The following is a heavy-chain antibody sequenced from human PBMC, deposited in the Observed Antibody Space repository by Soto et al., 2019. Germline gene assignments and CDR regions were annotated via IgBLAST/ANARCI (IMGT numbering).Heavy chain of an antibody. J-gene: IGHJ4*02. CDR2: ISYDGSNK. CDR3: ARGGIEYSSSEPFDY. CDR1: GFTFSSYA. D-gene: IGHD6-6*01. Sequence: QVQLVESGGGVVQPGRSLRLSCAASGFTFSSYAMHWVRQAPGKGLEWVAVISYDGSNKYYADSVKGRFTISRDNSKNTLYLQMNSLRAEDTAVYYCARGGIEYSSSEPFDYWGQGTLVTVSS. V-gene: IGHV3-30-3*01.